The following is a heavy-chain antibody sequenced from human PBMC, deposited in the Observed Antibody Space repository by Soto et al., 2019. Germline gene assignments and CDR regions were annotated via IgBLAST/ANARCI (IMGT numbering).Heavy chain of an antibody. CDR2: ISSDGTTK. Sequence: QVQLVESGGGVVHPGRSLRLSCVASGIDLENYGIHWVRQAPGEGLEWVAVISSDGTTKSYIDSVRGRFTIYRDNSRSTVFLQMNSMRREDTDMYYCVKDGGGVRYNYNIRGDSWGQGTQVNVS. J-gene: IGHJ4*02. V-gene: IGHV3-30*18. D-gene: IGHD5-18*01. CDR1: GIDLENYG. CDR3: VKDGGGVRYNYNIRGDS.